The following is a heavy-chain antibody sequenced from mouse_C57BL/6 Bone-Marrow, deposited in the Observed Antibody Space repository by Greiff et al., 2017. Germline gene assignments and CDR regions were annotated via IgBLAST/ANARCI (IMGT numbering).Heavy chain of an antibody. D-gene: IGHD1-1*01. CDR2: IYPRSGNT. J-gene: IGHJ3*01. CDR1: GYTFTSYG. V-gene: IGHV1-81*01. CDR3: ASPDYYCSSFAY. Sequence: QVQLQQSGAELARPGASVKLSCKASGYTFTSYGISWVKQRPGQGLEWIGEIYPRSGNTYYNEKFKGKATLTAYKSSSTAYMELRSLTAEDSAVYFCASPDYYCSSFAYWGQGTLVTVSA.